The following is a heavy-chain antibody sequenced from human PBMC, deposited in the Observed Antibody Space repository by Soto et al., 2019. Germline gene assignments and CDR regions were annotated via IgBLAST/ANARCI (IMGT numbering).Heavy chain of an antibody. CDR3: ARGSNSNNWKLFDY. CDR2: MYAAGST. J-gene: IGHJ4*02. Sequence: EVQLVESGGGLVQPGGSLRLSCAVTGFTISSNYMNWVRQAPGKGLEWVSVMYAAGSTYYEDSVKGRFNISRDNSKHTVYLQMNSLRGEDTAVYYCARGSNSNNWKLFDYWGQGTLVTVSS. V-gene: IGHV3-66*01. D-gene: IGHD1-1*01. CDR1: GFTISSNY.